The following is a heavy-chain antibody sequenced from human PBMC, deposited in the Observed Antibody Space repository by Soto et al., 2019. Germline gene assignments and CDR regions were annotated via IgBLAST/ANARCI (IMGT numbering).Heavy chain of an antibody. Sequence: PGGSLRLSCASSGFTFSSYAMSWVRQAPGKGLEWVSAISGSGGSTYYADSVKGRFTISRDNSKNTLYLQMNSLRAEDTAVYYCARDKGGLTDYWGQGTLVTVSS. J-gene: IGHJ4*02. CDR3: ARDKGGLTDY. V-gene: IGHV3-23*01. D-gene: IGHD5-12*01. CDR2: ISGSGGST. CDR1: GFTFSSYA.